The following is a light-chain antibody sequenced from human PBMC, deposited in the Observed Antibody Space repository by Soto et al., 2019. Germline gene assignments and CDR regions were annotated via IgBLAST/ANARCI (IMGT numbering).Light chain of an antibody. CDR1: SSDVGTYNY. Sequence: SVLTQPASVSGSPGQSITISFTGTSSDVGTYNYVSWYQHHPGKAPKLIIYEVSNRPSGVSNRFSGSKSGSTASLTISGLQAEDEADYHCTSYTRDTALVFGTGTKV. CDR2: EVS. CDR3: TSYTRDTALV. J-gene: IGLJ1*01. V-gene: IGLV2-14*01.